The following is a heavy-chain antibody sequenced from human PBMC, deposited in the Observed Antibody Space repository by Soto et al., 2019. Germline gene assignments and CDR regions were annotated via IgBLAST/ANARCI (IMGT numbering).Heavy chain of an antibody. D-gene: IGHD3-3*01. J-gene: IGHJ4*02. Sequence: ASVKVSCKASGYTFTSYGISWVRQAPGQGLEWMGWISAYNGNTNYAQKLQGRVTMTTDTSTSTAYMELRSLRSDDTAVYYCARAYFYDFWSGYSEYWGQGTLVTVSS. CDR1: GYTFTSYG. CDR2: ISAYNGNT. CDR3: ARAYFYDFWSGYSEY. V-gene: IGHV1-18*01.